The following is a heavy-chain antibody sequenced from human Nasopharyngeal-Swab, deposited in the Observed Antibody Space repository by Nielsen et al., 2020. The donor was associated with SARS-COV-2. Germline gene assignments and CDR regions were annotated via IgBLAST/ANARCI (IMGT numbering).Heavy chain of an antibody. D-gene: IGHD5-12*01. V-gene: IGHV3-23*01. CDR1: GFTFSSYE. CDR3: ATPRGDSGYDGFDY. J-gene: IGHJ4*02. Sequence: GESLKISCAASGFTFSSYEMNWVRQAPGRGLEWVSAIGGTGGSTYYADSVKGQFTISRDNSKNTLYLQMNSLRAEDTAVYYCATPRGDSGYDGFDYWGQGTLVTVSS. CDR2: IGGTGGST.